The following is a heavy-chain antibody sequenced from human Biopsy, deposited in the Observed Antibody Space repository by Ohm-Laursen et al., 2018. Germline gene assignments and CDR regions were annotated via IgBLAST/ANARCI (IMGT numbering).Heavy chain of an antibody. J-gene: IGHJ6*02. Sequence: SETLSLTCTVSGVSITAYYWSWIRQPPGKGLECIGNIHHSGSTNYNPSLKSRLTISVDTSKNQFSLKLSSVTAADTAVYYCARMDCSGGSCHYYSYGMDVWGRGTTVTVS. CDR1: GVSITAYY. D-gene: IGHD2-15*01. CDR2: IHHSGST. CDR3: ARMDCSGGSCHYYSYGMDV. V-gene: IGHV4-4*09.